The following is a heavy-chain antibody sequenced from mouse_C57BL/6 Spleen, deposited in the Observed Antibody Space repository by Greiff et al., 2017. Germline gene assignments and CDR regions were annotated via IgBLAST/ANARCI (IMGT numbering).Heavy chain of an antibody. CDR2: IDPNSGGT. CDR3: ATITTVVPDYAMDY. V-gene: IGHV1-72*01. Sequence: VQLQQPGAELVKPGASVKLSCKASGYTFTSYWMHWVKQRPGRGLEWIGRIDPNSGGTKYNEKFKSKATLTVDKPSSTAYMQLSSLTSEDSAVYYGATITTVVPDYAMDYWGQGTSVTVSS. J-gene: IGHJ4*01. D-gene: IGHD1-1*01. CDR1: GYTFTSYW.